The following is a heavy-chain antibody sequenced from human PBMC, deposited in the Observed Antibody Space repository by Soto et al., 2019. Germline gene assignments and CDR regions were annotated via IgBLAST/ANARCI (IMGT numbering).Heavy chain of an antibody. J-gene: IGHJ4*02. V-gene: IGHV3-15*01. CDR2: IQRSAEGGTT. CDR3: VDEFGYDFNY. CDR1: GYNFIGAW. D-gene: IGHD3-16*01. Sequence: EVQLVESGGGLVEPGGSLRLSCVVSGYNFIGAWMSWVRQAPGKGLEWVGHIQRSAEGGTTKSAAPVKGRFIISRDESKSTAVLRLYSLTTEDTAVSYCVDEFGYDFNYWGQGTLVSVSS.